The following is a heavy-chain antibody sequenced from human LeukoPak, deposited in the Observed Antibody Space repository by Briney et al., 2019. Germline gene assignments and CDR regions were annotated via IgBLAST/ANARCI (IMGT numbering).Heavy chain of an antibody. V-gene: IGHV4-61*02. CDR3: ARGRYFDWLFFPDDAFDI. J-gene: IGHJ3*02. CDR2: IYTSGST. D-gene: IGHD3-9*01. Sequence: PSETLSLTCTVSGGSISSSSYYWSWIRQPAGKGLEWIGRIYTSGSTNYNPSLKSRVTMSVDTSKNQFSLKLSSVTAADTAVYYCARGRYFDWLFFPDDAFDIWGQGTMVTVSS. CDR1: GGSISSSSYY.